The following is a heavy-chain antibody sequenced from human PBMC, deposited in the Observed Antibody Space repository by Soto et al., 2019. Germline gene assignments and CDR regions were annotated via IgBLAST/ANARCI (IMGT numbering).Heavy chain of an antibody. CDR1: GGSISNHY. CDR2: VYYSGRT. CDR3: ARRHYDILTGYSTDAFDF. Sequence: QVPLQESGPGLVQPSETLSLTCTVSGGSISNHYWNWIRQPPGKGLEWIGYVYYSGRTNYNPSLKSRVTISVDTSKNQVSLKLTSVTAADTAVYYCARRHYDILTGYSTDAFDFWGQGTLVTVSS. D-gene: IGHD3-9*01. J-gene: IGHJ3*01. V-gene: IGHV4-59*11.